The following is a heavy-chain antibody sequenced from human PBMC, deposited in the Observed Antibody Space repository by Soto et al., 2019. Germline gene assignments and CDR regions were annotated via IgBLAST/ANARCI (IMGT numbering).Heavy chain of an antibody. V-gene: IGHV5-51*01. Sequence: GESLKISCKGSGYSFTSYWIGWVRQMPGKGLEWMGIIYPGDSDTRYSPSFQGQVTISADKSISTAYLQWSSLKASDTAMYYCARHGFAAGLLGAFDIWGQGTMVTVS. D-gene: IGHD3-10*01. CDR3: ARHGFAAGLLGAFDI. CDR1: GYSFTSYW. CDR2: IYPGDSDT. J-gene: IGHJ3*02.